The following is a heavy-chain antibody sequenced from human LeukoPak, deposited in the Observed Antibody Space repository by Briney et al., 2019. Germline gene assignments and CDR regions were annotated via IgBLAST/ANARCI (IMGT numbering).Heavy chain of an antibody. D-gene: IGHD3-22*01. CDR2: IYYSGST. J-gene: IGHJ5*02. V-gene: IGHV4-59*01. CDR1: GGSISSYY. Sequence: PSETLSLTCTVSGGSISSYYWSWIRQPPGKGLEWIGYIYYSGSTNYNPSLKSRVTISVDTSKNQFSLKLSSVTAADTAVYYCARDRSSHYDSSGYYPNWFDPWGQGTLVTASS. CDR3: ARDRSSHYDSSGYYPNWFDP.